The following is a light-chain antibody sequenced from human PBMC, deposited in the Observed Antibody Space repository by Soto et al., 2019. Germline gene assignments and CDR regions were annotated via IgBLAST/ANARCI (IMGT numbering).Light chain of an antibody. CDR3: QQYNSWPPRYT. Sequence: DIVLTQSPATLSVSPGESATLSCRASQSVSRALAWDQHVPGQAPRLLIYDLSTRATGVPARFSGSGSGTRFPLTISSLQSEDFAVYYCQQYNSWPPRYTFGQGTKLQI. CDR1: QSVSRA. J-gene: IGKJ2*01. V-gene: IGKV3-15*01. CDR2: DLS.